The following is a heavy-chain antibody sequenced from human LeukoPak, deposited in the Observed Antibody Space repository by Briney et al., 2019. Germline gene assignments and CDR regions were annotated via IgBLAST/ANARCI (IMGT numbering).Heavy chain of an antibody. Sequence: PGGSLRLSCAASGFTFSSYSMNWVRQAPGKGLEWVSAISGSGGSTYYADSVKGRFTISRDNSKNTLYLQMNSLRAEDTAVYYCAKDRSIYCSSTSCYSYYYGMDVWGQGTTVTVSS. D-gene: IGHD2-2*01. J-gene: IGHJ6*02. V-gene: IGHV3-23*01. CDR2: ISGSGGST. CDR3: AKDRSIYCSSTSCYSYYYGMDV. CDR1: GFTFSSYS.